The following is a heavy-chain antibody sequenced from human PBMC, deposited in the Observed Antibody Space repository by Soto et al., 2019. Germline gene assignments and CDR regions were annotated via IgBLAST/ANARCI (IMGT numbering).Heavy chain of an antibody. J-gene: IGHJ4*02. CDR3: AKDLLWFGELPELEFDY. D-gene: IGHD3-10*01. CDR1: GFTFSSYA. V-gene: IGHV3-23*01. CDR2: ISGSGGST. Sequence: GGSLRLSCAASGFTFSSYAMSWVRQAPGKGLEWVSAISGSGGSTYYADSVKGRFTISRDNSKNTLYQQMNSLRVEDTAVYYCAKDLLWFGELPELEFDYWGQGTLVTVSS.